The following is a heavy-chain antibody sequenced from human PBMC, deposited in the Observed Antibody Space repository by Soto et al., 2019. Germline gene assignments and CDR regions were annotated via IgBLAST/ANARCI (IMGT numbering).Heavy chain of an antibody. CDR1: GGSIRSSRYY. CDR3: ARQSGYGPQIDY. CDR2: IYYSGST. Sequence: QLQLQESGPGLVKPSETLSLTCPVSGGSIRSSRYYWGWIRPPPGKGLEWIGTIYYSGSTYYNPALKSRVTISVDTSKNQFSRKLSAVTAADTAVYYWARQSGYGPQIDYWGQGTLVTGSS. V-gene: IGHV4-39*01. J-gene: IGHJ4*02. D-gene: IGHD5-12*01.